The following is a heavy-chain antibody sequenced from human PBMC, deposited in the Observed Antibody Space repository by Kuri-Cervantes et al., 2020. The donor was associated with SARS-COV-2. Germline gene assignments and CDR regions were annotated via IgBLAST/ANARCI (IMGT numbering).Heavy chain of an antibody. J-gene: IGHJ6*02. D-gene: IGHD2-2*01. CDR2: FSGSGGST. V-gene: IGHV3-23*01. CDR3: ARGLTPYFSSYSLYPETSYYYGMDV. Sequence: GESLKISCAASGFTFSSYAMSWARQAPGKGLEWVSAFSGSGGSTYYADSVKGRFTISRDTSKNTLYLQMNRLRDEDTAVYYSARGLTPYFSSYSLYPETSYYYGMDVWGQGTTVTVSS. CDR1: GFTFSSYA.